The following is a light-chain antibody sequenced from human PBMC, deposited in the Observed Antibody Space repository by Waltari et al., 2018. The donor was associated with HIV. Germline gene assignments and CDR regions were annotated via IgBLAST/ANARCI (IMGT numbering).Light chain of an antibody. CDR1: XXPKXF. J-gene: IGLJ3*02. CDR3: QSGDSSGTYWV. Sequence: SYEVTQPPSVSVSPGQTATITCSXXXXPKXFAYWYQQKPGXXXKLVIYKNTERPSGILERLSGSSSGKIVTLTISGVQAEDEADYYCQSGDSSGTYWVFGGGTKLTV. CDR2: KNT. V-gene: IGLV3-25*03.